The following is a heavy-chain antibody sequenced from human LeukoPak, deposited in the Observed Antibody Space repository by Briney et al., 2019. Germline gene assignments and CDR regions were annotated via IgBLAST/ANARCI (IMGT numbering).Heavy chain of an antibody. Sequence: GGSLRLSCAASGLTLSKYGIHWVRQAPGKGLEWVAVVSYDGSNKNYIDSMKGRFIISRDNSKNTLYLQMNSLRAEDTAVYYCAKEGLSGLWFGELWGQGTLVTVSS. CDR2: VSYDGSNK. D-gene: IGHD3-10*01. CDR1: GLTLSKYG. V-gene: IGHV3-30*18. CDR3: AKEGLSGLWFGEL. J-gene: IGHJ4*02.